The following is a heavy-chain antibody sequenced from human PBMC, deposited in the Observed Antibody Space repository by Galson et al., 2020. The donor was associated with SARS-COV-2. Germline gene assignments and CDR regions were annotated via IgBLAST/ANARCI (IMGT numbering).Heavy chain of an antibody. Sequence: GESLKTPCAASGFAFSNYWMHWVRPTPGKGLEWVSRFKSDGSNITYADSVKGRFTIPRDNAKNTLYLQMNSLRSEDTALYYWAGSLAIWGQGTLVTVSA. CDR3: AGSLAI. V-gene: IGHV3-74*01. CDR2: FKSDGSNI. J-gene: IGHJ4*02. CDR1: GFAFSNYW.